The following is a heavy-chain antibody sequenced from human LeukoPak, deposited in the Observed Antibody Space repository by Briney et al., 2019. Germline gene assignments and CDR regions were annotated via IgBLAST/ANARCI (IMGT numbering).Heavy chain of an antibody. D-gene: IGHD3-3*01. CDR2: IYHSGST. J-gene: IGHJ3*02. Sequence: SGTLSLTCAVSGGSISSSNWWSWVRQPPRKGLEWIGEIYHSGSTNYNPSLKSRVTISVDKSKNQFSLKLSSVTAADTAVYYCATINYYDFWSGSDAFDIWGQGTMVTVSS. CDR1: GGSISSSNW. V-gene: IGHV4-4*02. CDR3: ATINYYDFWSGSDAFDI.